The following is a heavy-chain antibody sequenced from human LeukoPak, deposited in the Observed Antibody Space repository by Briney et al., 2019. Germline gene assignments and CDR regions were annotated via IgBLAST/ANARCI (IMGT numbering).Heavy chain of an antibody. CDR2: IYYSGST. CDR1: GGSISSTNW. J-gene: IGHJ4*02. V-gene: IGHV4-59*01. CDR3: ARVPDRTTCFDY. Sequence: PSETLSLTCGVSGGSISSTNWWTWIRQPPGKGLEWIGYIYYSGSTNYNPSLKSRVTISVDTSKNQFSLKLSSVTAADTAVYYCARVPDRTTCFDYWGQGTLVTVSS. D-gene: IGHD2/OR15-2a*01.